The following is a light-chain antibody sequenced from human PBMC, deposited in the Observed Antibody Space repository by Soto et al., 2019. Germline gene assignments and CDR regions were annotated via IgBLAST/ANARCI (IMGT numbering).Light chain of an antibody. Sequence: QSVLTQPPSVSGAPGQRVTIACTGNNSNIGTGFDVHWYRHFPGAAPKLLLSGTSHRPSGVPDRFSGSKSGTSASLAITGLQAEDEADYYCSSYTSSSTYVFGTGTKLTVL. CDR2: GTS. CDR3: SSYTSSSTYV. CDR1: NSNIGTGFD. V-gene: IGLV1-40*01. J-gene: IGLJ1*01.